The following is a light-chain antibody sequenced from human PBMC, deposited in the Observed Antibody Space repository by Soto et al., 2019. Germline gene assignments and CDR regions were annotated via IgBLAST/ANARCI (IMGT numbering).Light chain of an antibody. CDR1: SSDVGGYNY. CDR2: EVS. CDR3: SSYTSSSTLLV. Sequence: QSVLTQPASVSGSPGQSITISCTGTSSDVGGYNYVSWYQQDPGKAPKLMIYEVSNRLSGVSNRFSGSKSGNTASLTISGLQAEDEADYYCSSYTSSSTLLVFGGGTKLTVL. V-gene: IGLV2-14*01. J-gene: IGLJ2*01.